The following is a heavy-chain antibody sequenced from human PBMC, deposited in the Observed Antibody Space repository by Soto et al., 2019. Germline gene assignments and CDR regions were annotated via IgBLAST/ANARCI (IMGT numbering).Heavy chain of an antibody. CDR3: ARDPRRGYSYAYYFDY. D-gene: IGHD5-18*01. V-gene: IGHV1-46*01. CDR1: GYTFTSYG. J-gene: IGHJ4*02. Sequence: ASVKVSCKASGYTFTSYGISWVRQAPGQGLEWMGIINPSGGSTSYAQKFQGRVTMTRDTSTSTVYMELSSLRSEDTAMYYCARDPRRGYSYAYYFDYWGQGTLVTVSS. CDR2: INPSGGST.